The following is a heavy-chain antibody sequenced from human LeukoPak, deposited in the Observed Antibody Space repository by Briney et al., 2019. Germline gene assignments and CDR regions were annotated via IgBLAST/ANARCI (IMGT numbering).Heavy chain of an antibody. V-gene: IGHV3-7*03. CDR1: GFTFSSYW. CDR2: IKQDGSEK. CDR3: ARGDPGQRKYYSNWFDP. Sequence: GGSLRLSCAASGFTFSSYWMSWVRQAPGKGLEWVANIKQDGSEKYYVDSVKGRFTISRDSAKNSLYLQMNSLRAEDTAVYYCARGDPGQRKYYSNWFDPWGQGTLVTVSS. D-gene: IGHD3-10*01. J-gene: IGHJ5*02.